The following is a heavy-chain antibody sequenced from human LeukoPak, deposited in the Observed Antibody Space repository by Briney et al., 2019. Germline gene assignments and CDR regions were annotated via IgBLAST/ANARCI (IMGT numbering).Heavy chain of an antibody. D-gene: IGHD6-6*01. CDR2: ISPSSADI. V-gene: IGHV3-11*04. CDR3: ARTPRIAARPPYFDY. J-gene: IGHJ4*02. CDR1: GFTFSDYY. Sequence: GGSLRLSCVASGFTFSDYYMTWIRQAPGKRLEWVSYISPSSADIQYVDSVKGRFTISRDNAKKSLYLHMNSLRAEDTAVYYCARTPRIAARPPYFDYWGQGTLVTVSS.